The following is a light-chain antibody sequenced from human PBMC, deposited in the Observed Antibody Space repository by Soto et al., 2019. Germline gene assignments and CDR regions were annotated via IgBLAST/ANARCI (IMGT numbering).Light chain of an antibody. V-gene: IGLV1-44*01. J-gene: IGLJ1*01. Sequence: QSVLTQPPSASGTPGQTVTISCSGSSSNIGDNPVNWYQQLPGAAPKLLIYINDQRPSGVPDRFSDSKSGTSASLAISGLQPEDEADYYCAAWDDSLNALFGTGTKLTVL. CDR2: IND. CDR1: SSNIGDNP. CDR3: AAWDDSLNAL.